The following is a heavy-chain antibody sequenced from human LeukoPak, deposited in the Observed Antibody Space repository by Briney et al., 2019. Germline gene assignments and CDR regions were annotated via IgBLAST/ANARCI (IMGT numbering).Heavy chain of an antibody. D-gene: IGHD6-13*01. CDR1: GFTFSSFG. V-gene: IGHV3-33*01. Sequence: GGSLRLSCAASGFTFSSFGMHCVRQAPGKGLEWVAVIWYDGSNKYYADSVKGRFTISRDNSKNTLYLQMNSLRAEDTAVFYCARAYSGIAAAGIDYWGQGTLVTVSS. J-gene: IGHJ4*02. CDR2: IWYDGSNK. CDR3: ARAYSGIAAAGIDY.